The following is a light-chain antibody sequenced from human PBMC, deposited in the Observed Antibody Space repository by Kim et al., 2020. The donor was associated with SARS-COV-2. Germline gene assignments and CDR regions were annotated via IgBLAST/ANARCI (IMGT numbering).Light chain of an antibody. Sequence: EIQMTQSPSTLSASVGDRVTITCRASQTVGSWLAWYQQKPREAPKLRIYDAARLQSGVPSRFSGSGSGTDFTLTISSLQPDDFASYYYQRYNSDSQNIFGQGTKVDIK. J-gene: IGKJ1*01. V-gene: IGKV1-5*01. CDR2: DAA. CDR1: QTVGSW. CDR3: QRYNSDSQNI.